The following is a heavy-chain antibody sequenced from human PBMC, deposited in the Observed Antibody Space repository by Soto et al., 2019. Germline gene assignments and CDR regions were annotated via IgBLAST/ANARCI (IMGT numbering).Heavy chain of an antibody. CDR1: GLGFSTYS. J-gene: IGHJ4*02. CDR3: ASHQGIYKYYFDY. V-gene: IGHV3-23*01. D-gene: IGHD1-1*01. Sequence: GGSLRLSCSASGLGFSTYSMSWVRQPPGKGLEWVSGITGNGHNTYYAESVKGRFTISRDNSKNTLYLQMDSLRAEDAAEYYCASHQGIYKYYFDYWGQGTLVTVSS. CDR2: ITGNGHNT.